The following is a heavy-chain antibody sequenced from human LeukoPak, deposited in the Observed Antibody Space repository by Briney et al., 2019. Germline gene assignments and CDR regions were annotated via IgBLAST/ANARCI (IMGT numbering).Heavy chain of an antibody. CDR3: AKSHFWSGYASDY. D-gene: IGHD3-3*02. J-gene: IGHJ4*02. CDR2: FYDRGST. Sequence: AETLFLTCTVSGASFTNDYWYWIRQSPGEGLQWIGCFYDRGSTSYNPSLKSRVALSVDTSKNQFFLSLNSVTAADTAVYYCAKSHFWSGYASDYWGRGILVTVSS. V-gene: IGHV4-4*09. CDR1: GASFTNDY.